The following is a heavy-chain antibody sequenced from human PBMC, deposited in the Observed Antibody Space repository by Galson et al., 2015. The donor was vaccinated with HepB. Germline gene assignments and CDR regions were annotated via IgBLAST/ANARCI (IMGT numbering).Heavy chain of an antibody. CDR2: IYHSGST. CDR3: ARAGGYYYYYMDV. J-gene: IGHJ6*03. V-gene: IGHV4-4*02. Sequence: ETLSLTCAVSGGSISSSNWWSWVRQPPGKGLEWIGEIYHSGSTNYNPSLKSRVTISVDKSKNQFSLKLSSVTAADTAVYYCARAGGYYYYYMDVWGKGTTVTVSS. D-gene: IGHD3-10*01. CDR1: GGSISSSNW.